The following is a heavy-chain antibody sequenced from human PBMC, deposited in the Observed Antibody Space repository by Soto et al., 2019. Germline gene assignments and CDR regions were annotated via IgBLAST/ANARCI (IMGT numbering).Heavy chain of an antibody. D-gene: IGHD3-3*01. J-gene: IGHJ6*02. V-gene: IGHV1-18*01. CDR2: ISAYSGNT. CDR1: GYIFTSHG. Sequence: QVQLVQSGAEVKKPGASVKVSCKASGYIFTSHGFSWVRQAPGQGLEWMGWISAYSGNTKYAQKFQGRVTVTTDTSTGTAYMELRSLRSDDTAVYYCAREGLYFDNYGMDVWGQGTTVTVSS. CDR3: AREGLYFDNYGMDV.